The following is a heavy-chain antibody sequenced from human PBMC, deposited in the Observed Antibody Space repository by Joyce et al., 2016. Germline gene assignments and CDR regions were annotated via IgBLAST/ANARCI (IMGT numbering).Heavy chain of an antibody. J-gene: IGHJ4*02. D-gene: IGHD4-17*01. Sequence: EVQLVESGGGLVQPGGSLRLSCAASGFNFGIYWMSWVRHVPGKGLEWVANINQDGSEKYYVDYMEGRFTISRDNAKNSLYLQMNSLRVEDTAVYYCARAVTKGTVDYWGQGTLVTVSS. CDR2: INQDGSEK. CDR3: ARAVTKGTVDY. V-gene: IGHV3-7*01. CDR1: GFNFGIYW.